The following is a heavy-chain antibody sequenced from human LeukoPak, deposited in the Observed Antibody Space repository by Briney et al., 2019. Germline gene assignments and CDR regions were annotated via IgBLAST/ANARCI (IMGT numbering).Heavy chain of an antibody. CDR1: GGTFSSYA. J-gene: IGHJ6*02. CDR2: IIPIFGIA. Sequence: GASVKVSCKASGGTFSSYAISWVRQAPGQGLEWMGKIIPIFGIANYVKKFQGRVTITADKSTSTAYMELSSLRSEDTAVYYCARGSVVPAATHYYYYGMDVWGQGTTVTVSS. D-gene: IGHD2-2*01. CDR3: ARGSVVPAATHYYYYGMDV. V-gene: IGHV1-69*04.